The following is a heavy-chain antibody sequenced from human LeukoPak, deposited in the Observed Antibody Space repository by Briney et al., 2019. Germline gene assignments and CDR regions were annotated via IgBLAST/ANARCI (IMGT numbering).Heavy chain of an antibody. CDR3: ASYCSGGSCYSVDDAFDI. J-gene: IGHJ3*02. D-gene: IGHD2-15*01. Sequence: KTSETLSLTCSVSGGSISSYYWSWIRQSPGKGLEWIGYIYYSGSTNYNPSLKSRVTISVDTSKNQFSLKLSSVTAADTAVYYCASYCSGGSCYSVDDAFDIWGQGTMVTVSS. CDR2: IYYSGST. CDR1: GGSISSYY. V-gene: IGHV4-59*01.